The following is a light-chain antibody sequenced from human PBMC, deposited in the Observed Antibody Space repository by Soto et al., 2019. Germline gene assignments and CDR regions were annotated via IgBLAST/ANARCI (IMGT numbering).Light chain of an antibody. CDR1: RSNIGTYA. CDR2: RNH. Sequence: QSVLTLSPSASATPGQRVIISCSGSRSNIGTYAVNWYQQLPGTAPTLLIFRNHQRPSGVPDRFSGSKSGTSASLAISGPQSEDEADYYCAAWDDSLRAVVFGGGTKLTVL. CDR3: AAWDDSLRAVV. V-gene: IGLV1-44*01. J-gene: IGLJ2*01.